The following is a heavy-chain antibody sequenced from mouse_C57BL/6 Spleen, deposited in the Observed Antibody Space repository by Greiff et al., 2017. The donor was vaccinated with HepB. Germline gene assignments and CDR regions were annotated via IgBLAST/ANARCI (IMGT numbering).Heavy chain of an antibody. CDR2: INPSNGGT. CDR3: AREGAAQATLDY. Sequence: QVQLQQPGTELVKPGASVKLSCKASGYTFTSYWMHWVKQRPGQGLEWIGNINPSNGGTNYNEKFKSKATLTVDKSSSTAYMQLSSLTSEVSAVYYCAREGAAQATLDYWGQGTTLTVSS. V-gene: IGHV1-53*01. J-gene: IGHJ2*01. CDR1: GYTFTSYW. D-gene: IGHD3-2*02.